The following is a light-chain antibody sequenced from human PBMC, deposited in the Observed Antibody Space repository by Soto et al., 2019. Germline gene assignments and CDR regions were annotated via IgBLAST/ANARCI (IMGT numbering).Light chain of an antibody. CDR1: SSNIGSNY. V-gene: IGLV1-47*01. J-gene: IGLJ3*02. CDR2: RNN. CDR3: AAWDDSLSGPV. Sequence: QPVLTQPPSASGTPGQRVTISCSGSSSNIGSNYVYWYQQLPGTAPKLLIYRNNQRPSGVPDRFSGSKSGTSASLAFSVFRSEDEADYYCAAWDDSLSGPVFGGGTKLTVL.